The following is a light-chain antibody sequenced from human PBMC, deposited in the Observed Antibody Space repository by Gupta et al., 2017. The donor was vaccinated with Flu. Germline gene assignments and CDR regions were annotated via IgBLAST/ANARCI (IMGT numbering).Light chain of an antibody. V-gene: IGLV2-8*01. CDR3: SSYAGSRNLV. Sequence: SALPQPPSASGSPGQSVTISCTGTSNDIGGHDYVSWYQQHPGKAPKVIIYEVTERPSGVPDRFSGSRSGNTASLTVSGLQAEDEATYYCSSYAGSRNLVFGGGTKLTVL. CDR1: SNDIGGHDY. J-gene: IGLJ2*01. CDR2: EVT.